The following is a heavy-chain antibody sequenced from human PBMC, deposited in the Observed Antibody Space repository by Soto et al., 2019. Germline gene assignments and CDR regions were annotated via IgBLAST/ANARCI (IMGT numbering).Heavy chain of an antibody. CDR1: GGSFSGYY. CDR2: INHSGST. Sequence: SETMSLTCAVYGGSFSGYYWSWIRQPPGKGMGWIGEINHSGSTNYNPSLKSRVTISLDTSKNQFSLKLSSVTAADTAVYYCARGGYCSGGSCYSYYYYDMDVWGQGTTVTV. CDR3: ARGGYCSGGSCYSYYYYDMDV. J-gene: IGHJ6*02. D-gene: IGHD2-15*01. V-gene: IGHV4-34*01.